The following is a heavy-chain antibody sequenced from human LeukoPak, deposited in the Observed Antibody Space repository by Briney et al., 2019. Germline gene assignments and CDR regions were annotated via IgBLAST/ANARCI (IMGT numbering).Heavy chain of an antibody. Sequence: GGSLRLSCAASGFTFSSYGMHWVRQAPGKGLEWVAVIWYDGSNKYYADSVKGRFTISRDNSKNTLYLQMNSMRAEDTAVYYCARDYNWNDDYYYGMDVWGQGTTVTVSS. V-gene: IGHV3-33*01. CDR1: GFTFSSYG. D-gene: IGHD1-1*01. CDR3: ARDYNWNDDYYYGMDV. CDR2: IWYDGSNK. J-gene: IGHJ6*02.